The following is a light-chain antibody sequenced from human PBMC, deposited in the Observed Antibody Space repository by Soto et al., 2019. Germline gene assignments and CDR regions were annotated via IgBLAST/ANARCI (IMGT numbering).Light chain of an antibody. CDR1: QSIGTY. J-gene: IGKJ4*01. V-gene: IGKV1-39*01. CDR2: AAS. Sequence: DIQMTQSPSSLSASVGDRVTITCRASQSIGTYLNWYHQKPGKAPKLLVYAASSLQSGVPLRFSGSGSGTDFTLTISDLQPEDSATYCCQQSHSSPVTFGGGTKVEIK. CDR3: QQSHSSPVT.